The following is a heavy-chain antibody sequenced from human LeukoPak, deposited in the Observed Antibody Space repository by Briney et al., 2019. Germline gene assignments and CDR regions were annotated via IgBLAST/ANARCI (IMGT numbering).Heavy chain of an antibody. V-gene: IGHV1-2*02. CDR3: ARGFYGSAYCGGDCFFYY. D-gene: IGHD2-21*02. J-gene: IGHJ4*02. CDR1: GYTFTGYY. CDR2: INPNSGGT. Sequence: ASVKVFCKASGYTFTGYYMHWVRQAPGQGLEWMGWINPNSGGTNYAQNFQARVTMTRDSSINTAYMEVSRLRSDDTAVYYCARGFYGSAYCGGDCFFYYWGQGTLVTVSS.